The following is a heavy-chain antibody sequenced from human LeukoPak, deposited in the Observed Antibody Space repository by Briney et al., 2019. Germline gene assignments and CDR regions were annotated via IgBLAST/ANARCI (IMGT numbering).Heavy chain of an antibody. Sequence: GESLRLSCAASALTFSNYGMHWDRHTQGAGMVWEAVISTDGRDTNYANSVKGRFSTSRDNSKSTLYLQMNSLRGEDTAVYYCARDSAASAVYYFDYWGQGTLVTVSS. CDR2: ISTDGRDT. CDR3: ARDSAASAVYYFDY. J-gene: IGHJ4*02. D-gene: IGHD1-26*01. CDR1: ALTFSNYG. V-gene: IGHV3-30*04.